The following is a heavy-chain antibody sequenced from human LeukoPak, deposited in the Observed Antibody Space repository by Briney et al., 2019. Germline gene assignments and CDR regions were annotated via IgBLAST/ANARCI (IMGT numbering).Heavy chain of an antibody. J-gene: IGHJ5*02. CDR2: IYENGGTT. Sequence: GGSLRLSCVGSGFTFRSHAMSWVRQAPEKGLEFVSGIYENGGTTYYADSVKGRFSISRDNSKNTLYLQMDSLRGEDTAVYYCAKDHTYYDFWSGYYSDPNWFDPWGQGTLVTVSS. V-gene: IGHV3-23*01. D-gene: IGHD3-3*01. CDR3: AKDHTYYDFWSGYYSDPNWFDP. CDR1: GFTFRSHA.